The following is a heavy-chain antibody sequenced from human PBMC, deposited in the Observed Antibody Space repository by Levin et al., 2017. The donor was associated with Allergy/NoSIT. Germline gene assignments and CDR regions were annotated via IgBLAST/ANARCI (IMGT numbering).Heavy chain of an antibody. V-gene: IGHV4-61*01. CDR2: IYHTGST. CDR1: GGSVPSTNYY. D-gene: IGHD3-3*01. CDR3: ARDKATWSGYPYDAFDI. Sequence: SQTLSLTCTVSGGSVPSTNYYWSWIRQPPGKGLEWIGYIYHTGSTKIHPSFKSRVSISVDTSKNQFSLSLSSLTAADTAVYYCARDKATWSGYPYDAFDIWGPGTKVTVSS. J-gene: IGHJ3*02.